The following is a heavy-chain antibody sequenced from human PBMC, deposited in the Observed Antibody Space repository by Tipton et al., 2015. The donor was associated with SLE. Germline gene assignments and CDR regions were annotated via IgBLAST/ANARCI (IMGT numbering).Heavy chain of an antibody. CDR1: GDSVSSDAYY. Sequence: TLSLTCTVSGDSVSSDAYYWSWIRQPPGKGLEWIGFVSYTGTTNYNASLSSRLTISIDTSKNHFSLSLNSLTAADTAVYFCARGSVGLDYWVQGALVTVSS. V-gene: IGHV4-61*08. D-gene: IGHD3-10*01. CDR3: ARGSVGLDY. CDR2: VSYTGTT. J-gene: IGHJ4*02.